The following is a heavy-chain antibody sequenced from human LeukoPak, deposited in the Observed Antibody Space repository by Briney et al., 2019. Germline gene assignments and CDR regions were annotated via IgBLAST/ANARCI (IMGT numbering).Heavy chain of an antibody. D-gene: IGHD3-10*01. CDR1: GGSISSYY. CDR3: ARTAPRWFGEFGSSGFDP. CDR2: IYYSGST. J-gene: IGHJ5*02. Sequence: SETLSLTCTVSGGSISSYYWSWIRQPPGKGLEWIGYIYYSGSTNYNPSLKSRVTISVDTSKNQFSLKLSSVTAADTAVYYCARTAPRWFGEFGSSGFDPWGQGTLVTVSS. V-gene: IGHV4-59*01.